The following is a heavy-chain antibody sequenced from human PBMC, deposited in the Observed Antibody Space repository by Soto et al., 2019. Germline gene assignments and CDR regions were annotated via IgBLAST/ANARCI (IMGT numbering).Heavy chain of an antibody. CDR3: ARFLGGAGSYYDGQNYNYYNGMDV. CDR1: GGPYNSFA. J-gene: IGHJ6*02. Sequence: GASVKVSCKASGGPYNSFAISWVRQAPGQGLEWIGGIIPVFGRATYAQKFKGRVTITAEESTSTAYMELSSLTSEDTAVYYCARFLGGAGSYYDGQNYNYYNGMDVWGQGTTVTVSS. D-gene: IGHD3-10*01. CDR2: IIPVFGRA. V-gene: IGHV1-69*13.